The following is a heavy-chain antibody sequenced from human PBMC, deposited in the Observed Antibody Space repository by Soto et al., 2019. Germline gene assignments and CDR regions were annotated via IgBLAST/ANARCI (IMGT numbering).Heavy chain of an antibody. V-gene: IGHV4-39*07. D-gene: IGHD3-22*01. CDR3: ARVFYTDSGGYPRPIFDS. CDR1: GGSVSNSNYY. J-gene: IGHJ4*02. Sequence: PSETLSLTYTVSGGSVSNSNYYWSWIRQSPGKGLEWIGSVYYRGRSYSKSSVKSRITISVDTSKNQFSLNLNSVTAADTAVYYCARVFYTDSGGYPRPIFDSWVPGTLVTVSS. CDR2: VYYRGRS.